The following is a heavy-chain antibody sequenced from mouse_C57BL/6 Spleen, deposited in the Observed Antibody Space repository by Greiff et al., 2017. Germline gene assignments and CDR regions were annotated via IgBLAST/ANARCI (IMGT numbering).Heavy chain of an antibody. V-gene: IGHV1-61*01. CDR1: GYTFTSYW. CDR2: IYPSDSET. Sequence: VQLQQPGAELVRPGSSVKLSCKASGYTFTSYWMDWVKQRPGQGLEWIGNIYPSDSETHYNQKFKDKATLTVDKSSSTAYMQLSSLTSEDSAVYYCARSAYYGSSPPYAMDYWGQGTSVTVSS. J-gene: IGHJ4*01. CDR3: ARSAYYGSSPPYAMDY. D-gene: IGHD1-1*01.